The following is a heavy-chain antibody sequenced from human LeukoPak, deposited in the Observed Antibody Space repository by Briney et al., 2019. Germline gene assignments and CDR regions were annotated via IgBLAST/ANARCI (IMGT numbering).Heavy chain of an antibody. J-gene: IGHJ3*02. CDR1: VGSISSYY. CDR2: IYYSGST. CDR3: AREVGATADGAFDI. D-gene: IGHD1-26*01. V-gene: IGHV4-59*01. Sequence: SETLSLTCTVSVGSISSYYWSWVRQPPGKGLEWIGYIYYSGSTNYNPSLKSRVTISVDTSKNQFSLKLSSVTAADTAVYYCAREVGATADGAFDIWGQGTMVTVSS.